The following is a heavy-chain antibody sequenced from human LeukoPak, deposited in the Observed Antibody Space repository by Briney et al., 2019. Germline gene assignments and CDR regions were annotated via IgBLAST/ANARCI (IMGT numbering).Heavy chain of an antibody. CDR2: FYSGGKT. Sequence: GGSLRLSCAASGFTVSSSYMSWVRQAPGKGLEWVSVFYSGGKTYYTDSVKGRFTISRDNAKNTLFLQLNSLRVEDTAVYYCGRGNYYGVDIWGQGTTVTVSS. CDR3: GRGNYYGVDI. CDR1: GFTVSSSY. J-gene: IGHJ6*02. V-gene: IGHV3-53*01.